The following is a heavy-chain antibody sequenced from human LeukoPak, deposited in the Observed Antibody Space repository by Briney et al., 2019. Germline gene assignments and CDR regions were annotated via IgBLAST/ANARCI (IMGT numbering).Heavy chain of an antibody. CDR1: GYTFTSYG. J-gene: IGHJ4*02. CDR3: ARETGCCGGDCYDY. CDR2: ISAYSGNT. D-gene: IGHD2-21*01. V-gene: IGHV1-18*01. Sequence: RASVTVSCTASGYTFTSYGISWVRQAPGQGLEWMGWISAYSGNTNYAQKLQGRVTMTTDTSTSTAYMELRSLRSDDTAVYYCARETGCCGGDCYDYWGQGTLVTVSS.